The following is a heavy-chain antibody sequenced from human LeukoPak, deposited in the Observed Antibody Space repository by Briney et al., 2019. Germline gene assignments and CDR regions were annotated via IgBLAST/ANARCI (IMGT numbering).Heavy chain of an antibody. CDR1: GYTFTGYY. J-gene: IGHJ3*02. V-gene: IGHV1-2*06. Sequence: ASVKVPCKASGYTFTGYYMHWVRQAPGQGLEWMGRINPNSGGTNYAQKFQGRVTMTRDTSISTAYMELSRLRSDDTAVYYCAQYDSSGYYLRAFDIWGQGTMVTVSS. D-gene: IGHD3-22*01. CDR3: AQYDSSGYYLRAFDI. CDR2: INPNSGGT.